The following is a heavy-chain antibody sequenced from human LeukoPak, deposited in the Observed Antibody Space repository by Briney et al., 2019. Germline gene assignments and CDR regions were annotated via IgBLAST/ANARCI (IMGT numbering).Heavy chain of an antibody. Sequence: GGSLRLSCAPSGFTFDDYAMHWVRQAPGKGLEWVSGISWNSGSIGYADSVKGRFTISRDNAKNSLYLQMNSLRAEDTALYYCAKDLSYYYDSSGSFDYWGQGTLVTVSS. J-gene: IGHJ4*02. D-gene: IGHD3-22*01. V-gene: IGHV3-9*01. CDR1: GFTFDDYA. CDR2: ISWNSGSI. CDR3: AKDLSYYYDSSGSFDY.